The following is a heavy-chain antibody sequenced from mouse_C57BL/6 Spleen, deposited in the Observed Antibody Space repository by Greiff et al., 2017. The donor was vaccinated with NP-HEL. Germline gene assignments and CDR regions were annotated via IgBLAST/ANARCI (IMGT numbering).Heavy chain of an antibody. CDR1: GYTFTGYW. V-gene: IGHV1-9*01. D-gene: IGHD1-1*01. J-gene: IGHJ3*01. CDR3: ASWDYYGSSPFAY. CDR2: ILPATRST. Sequence: VQLQQSGAELMKPGASVKLSCKATGYTFTGYWIEWVTHRPGHGLEWIGEILPATRSTNYNEKFKGKDTFTADTSSNTAYMQLSSLTTEDSAIYYCASWDYYGSSPFAYWGQGTLVTVSA.